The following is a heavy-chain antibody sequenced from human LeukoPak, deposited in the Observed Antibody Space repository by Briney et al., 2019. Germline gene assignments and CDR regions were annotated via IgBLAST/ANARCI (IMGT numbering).Heavy chain of an antibody. V-gene: IGHV4-4*07. CDR3: ARDWYDFWSGYSNYYYYMDV. Sequence: PSETLSLTCTVSGGSISSYYWSWIRQPAGKGLEWIGRIYTSGSTNYNPSLKSRVTMSVDTSKNQFSLKLSSVTAADTAMYYCARDWYDFWSGYSNYYYYMDVWGKGTTVTVSS. J-gene: IGHJ6*03. CDR1: GGSISSYY. D-gene: IGHD3-3*01. CDR2: IYTSGST.